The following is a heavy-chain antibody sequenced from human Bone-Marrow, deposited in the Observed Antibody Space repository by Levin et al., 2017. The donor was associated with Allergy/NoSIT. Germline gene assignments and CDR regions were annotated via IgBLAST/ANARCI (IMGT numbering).Heavy chain of an antibody. V-gene: IGHV3-23*01. CDR1: GFTFSSFA. CDR3: AKDYKPFTDWYFE. D-gene: IGHD2-21*01. J-gene: IGHJ4*02. CDR2: IGGSGAGT. Sequence: GESLKISCAASGFTFSSFAMNWVRQAPGKGLEWVSAIGGSGAGTFYADSVKGRFTISRDNSKNTLYLQMDSLRAEDTAVYYCAKDYKPFTDWYFEWGQGTLVTVSS.